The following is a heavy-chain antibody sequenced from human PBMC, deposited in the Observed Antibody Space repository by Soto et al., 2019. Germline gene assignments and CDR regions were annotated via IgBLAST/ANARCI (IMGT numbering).Heavy chain of an antibody. CDR1: GFTFSSYA. V-gene: IGHV3-23*01. CDR2: ISGGGGTT. Sequence: GGSLRLSCEASGFTFSSYAMSWVRQAPGKGLEWVSGISGGGGTTYYADSVKGRFTISRDNSKNTLYLQVSSLRAEDTAVYYCAKDQAAGGTISRYFQDWGQGTLVTVS. CDR3: AKDQAAGGTISRYFQD. J-gene: IGHJ1*01. D-gene: IGHD6-13*01.